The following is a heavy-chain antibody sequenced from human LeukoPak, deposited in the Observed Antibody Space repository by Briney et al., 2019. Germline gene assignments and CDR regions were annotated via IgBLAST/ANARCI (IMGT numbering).Heavy chain of an antibody. V-gene: IGHV3-53*01. CDR1: GFTVSNNY. CDR3: ASDIVFYDFWGSYHRLWDWYFDL. D-gene: IGHD3-3*01. Sequence: WGSLRLSCAVSGFTVSNNYMSWVRQAPGKGLEWISVIYSAGSTHYTHSVKGRFSISRDNSNNTLHLQMNSLRVEDTAVYYCASDIVFYDFWGSYHRLWDWYFDLWGRGTLVTVSS. J-gene: IGHJ2*01. CDR2: IYSAGST.